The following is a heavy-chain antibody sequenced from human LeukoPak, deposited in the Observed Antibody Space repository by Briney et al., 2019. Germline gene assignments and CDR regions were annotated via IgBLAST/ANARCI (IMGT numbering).Heavy chain of an antibody. CDR2: INHSGST. D-gene: IGHD6-25*01. J-gene: IGHJ4*02. V-gene: IGHV4-34*01. CDR3: ANKRNAAPYYFDY. CDR1: GGSFSGYY. Sequence: SETLSLTCAVYGGSFSGYYWSWIRQPPGKGLEWIGEINHSGSTNYNPSLKSPVTISVDKSKNQFSLKLSSVTAADTAVYYCANKRNAAPYYFDYWGQGTLVTVSS.